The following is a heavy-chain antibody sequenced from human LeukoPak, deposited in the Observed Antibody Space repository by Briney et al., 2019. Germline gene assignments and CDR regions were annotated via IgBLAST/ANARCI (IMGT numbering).Heavy chain of an antibody. V-gene: IGHV3-48*03. D-gene: IGHD3-10*01. Sequence: GGSLRLSCAASGFTFSSYEMNWVRQAPGKGLEWVSYIGSSGRTIYYADSVKGRFTISRDNAKNSLYLQMSSLRAEDTAVYYCAKRDYYDFDYWGQGTLVTVSS. CDR1: GFTFSSYE. J-gene: IGHJ4*02. CDR2: IGSSGRTI. CDR3: AKRDYYDFDY.